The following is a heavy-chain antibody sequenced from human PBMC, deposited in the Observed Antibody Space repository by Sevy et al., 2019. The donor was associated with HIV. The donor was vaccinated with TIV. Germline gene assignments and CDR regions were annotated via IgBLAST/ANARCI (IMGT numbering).Heavy chain of an antibody. CDR2: IKSKTDGGTT. V-gene: IGHV3-15*01. Sequence: EGSLRLSCAASVFTFSNAWMSWVRQAPGKGLEWVGRIKSKTDGGTTDYAAPVKGRFTISRDDSKNTLYLQMNSLKTEDTAVYYCTTVAQFTAFDIWGQGTMVTVSS. CDR1: VFTFSNAW. J-gene: IGHJ3*02. CDR3: TTVAQFTAFDI.